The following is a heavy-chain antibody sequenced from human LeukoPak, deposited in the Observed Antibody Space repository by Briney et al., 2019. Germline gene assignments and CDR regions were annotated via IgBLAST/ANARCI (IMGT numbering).Heavy chain of an antibody. J-gene: IGHJ4*02. CDR3: ASARGYSGYDSLDY. Sequence: ASVKLSCKASGYTLTGYYIHWVRHAPGQGLEWMGGINPNSGGTNSAQKFQGRVTMTRDTSISTAYMELSRLRPDDTAVYYCASARGYSGYDSLDYWGQGTLVTVSS. V-gene: IGHV1-2*02. CDR1: GYTLTGYY. D-gene: IGHD5-12*01. CDR2: INPNSGGT.